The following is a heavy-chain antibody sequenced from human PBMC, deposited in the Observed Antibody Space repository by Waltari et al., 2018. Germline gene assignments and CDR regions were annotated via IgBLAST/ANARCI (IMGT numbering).Heavy chain of an antibody. J-gene: IGHJ4*02. Sequence: EVQLVESGAGLVKPGGSLGLSCAASGFTFRGYSMHWVRQAPGKGLAWVSSSSSSSRYISYADAVKGRFTSSRDNAKNSLYLQMNSLRAEDTAVYYCARDEVAAVSGYWGQGTLVTVSS. D-gene: IGHD2-15*01. CDR2: SSSSSRYI. CDR3: ARDEVAAVSGY. V-gene: IGHV3-21*01. CDR1: GFTFRGYS.